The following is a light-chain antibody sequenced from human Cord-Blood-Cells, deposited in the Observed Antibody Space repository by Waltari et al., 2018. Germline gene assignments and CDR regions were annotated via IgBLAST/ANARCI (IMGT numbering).Light chain of an antibody. CDR2: EVS. CDR1: SSNVGGYNY. V-gene: IGLV2-8*01. CDR3: SSYAGSNNYV. J-gene: IGLJ1*01. Sequence: QSALTQPPSASGSPGQSVTISCTGTSSNVGGYNYVSWYPPHPGKAPKLMIYEVSKRPSGVPDRFSGSKSGNTASLTVSGLQAEDEADYYCSSYAGSNNYVFGTGTKVTVL.